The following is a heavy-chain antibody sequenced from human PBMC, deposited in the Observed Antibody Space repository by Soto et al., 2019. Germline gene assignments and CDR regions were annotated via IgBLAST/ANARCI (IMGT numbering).Heavy chain of an antibody. CDR2: INSDGSRT. J-gene: IGHJ4*02. CDR1: GFFFSSYW. Sequence: EVQLVESGGGLAQPGGSLRLSCAASGFFFSSYWMHWVRQAPGKGLVWVSRINSDGSRTSYADSVKGRFTISRDNAKNTLNLQMNSLRAEDTAVYYCARVSVGAYYFDYWGQGILVTVSS. D-gene: IGHD1-26*01. CDR3: ARVSVGAYYFDY. V-gene: IGHV3-74*01.